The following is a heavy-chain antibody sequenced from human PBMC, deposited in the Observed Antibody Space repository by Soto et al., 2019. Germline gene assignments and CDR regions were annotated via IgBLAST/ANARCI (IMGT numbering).Heavy chain of an antibody. J-gene: IGHJ6*02. CDR2: THYRSKWYN. D-gene: IGHD2-15*01. CDR1: GDSVSSDSAA. V-gene: IGHV6-1*01. Sequence: SQTLSLTGAISGDSVSSDSAAWNWIRQSPSRGLEWLGRTHYRSKWYNDYAESVKSRITFNADTSKNQFSLRLNSVTPEDTAVYFCSMSGGIPYSYYGMDVWAQGTTVTGSS. CDR3: SMSGGIPYSYYGMDV.